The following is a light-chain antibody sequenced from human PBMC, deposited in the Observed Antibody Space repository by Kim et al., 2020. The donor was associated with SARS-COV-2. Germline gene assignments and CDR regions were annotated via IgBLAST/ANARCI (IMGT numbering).Light chain of an antibody. V-gene: IGLV1-51*01. CDR2: DDD. CDR1: SSNIGNNY. J-gene: IGLJ2*01. CDR3: GTWDSSLSAAV. Sequence: QSVLTQPPSVSAAPGQKVTISCSGSSSNIGNNYVSWYQQLPGTAPKLLIYDDDNQPSGIPDRCSCSKSGTTAALGITGLQPGDEADYYCGTWDSSLSAAVFGGGTQLTVL.